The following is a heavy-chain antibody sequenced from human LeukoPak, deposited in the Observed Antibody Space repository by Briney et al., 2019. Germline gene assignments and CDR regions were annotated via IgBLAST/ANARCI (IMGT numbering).Heavy chain of an antibody. V-gene: IGHV3-30*18. D-gene: IGHD3-22*01. CDR2: ISYDGSNK. CDR1: GFTFSSYG. J-gene: IGHJ4*02. Sequence: PGRPLRLSCAASGFTFSSYGMHWVRQAPGKGLEWVAVISYDGSNKYYADSVKGRFTISRDNSKNTLYLQMNSLRAEDTAVYYCAKDGSYYDSSGYFDYWGQGTLVTVSS. CDR3: AKDGSYYDSSGYFDY.